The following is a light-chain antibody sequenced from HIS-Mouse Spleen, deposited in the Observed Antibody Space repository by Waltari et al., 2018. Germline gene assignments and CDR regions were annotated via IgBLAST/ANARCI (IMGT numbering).Light chain of an antibody. CDR1: SSDVGSYNL. V-gene: IGLV2-23*01. CDR3: CSYAGSSTYWV. Sequence: QSALTQPASVSGSPGQSITISGTGTSSDVGSYNLLSWYQQPPGKAPKLMIYEGSKRPSGVSNRFSGSKFGNTASLTISGLQAEDEADYYCCSYAGSSTYWVFGGGTKLTVL. J-gene: IGLJ3*02. CDR2: EGS.